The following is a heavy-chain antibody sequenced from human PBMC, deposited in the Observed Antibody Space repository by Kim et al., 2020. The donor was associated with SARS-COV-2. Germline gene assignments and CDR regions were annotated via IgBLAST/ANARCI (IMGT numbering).Heavy chain of an antibody. J-gene: IGHJ2*01. V-gene: IGHV4-39*01. CDR2: IYYSGST. Sequence: SETLSLTCTVSGGSISSSSYYWGWIRQPPGKGLEWIGSIYYSGSTYYNPSLKSRVTISVDTSKNQFSLKLSSVTAADTAVYYCASPPILTGYYIRYFDLWGRGTLVTVSS. CDR1: GGSISSSSYY. D-gene: IGHD3-9*01. CDR3: ASPPILTGYYIRYFDL.